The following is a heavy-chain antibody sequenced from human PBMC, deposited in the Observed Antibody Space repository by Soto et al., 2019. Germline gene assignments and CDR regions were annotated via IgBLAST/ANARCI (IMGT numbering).Heavy chain of an antibody. CDR3: ARRVTNTVTAHAFDI. V-gene: IGHV1-18*01. D-gene: IGHD4-17*01. CDR2: ISAYNGNT. Sequence: QVQLVQSGAEVKKPGASVKVSCKASGYTFTSYGISWVRQAPGQGLEWMGWISAYNGNTNYAQKLEGRVTMTADTSTSTAYTELRSLRSDDTAVYYCARRVTNTVTAHAFDIWGQGTMVTVSS. CDR1: GYTFTSYG. J-gene: IGHJ3*02.